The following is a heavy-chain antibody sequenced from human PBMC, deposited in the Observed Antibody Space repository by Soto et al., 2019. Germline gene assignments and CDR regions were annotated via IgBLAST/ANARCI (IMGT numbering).Heavy chain of an antibody. D-gene: IGHD3-10*01. CDR2: ISDSGAGS. V-gene: IGHV3-23*01. J-gene: IGHJ4*02. CDR1: GFTFNNYA. CDR3: AKPYYYGSGSYGGFDY. Sequence: PGGSLRLSCAASGFTFNNYAMSWLRQAPGKGLEWVSAISDSGAGSYYADSVKGRFTVSRDNSRNTLYLQMNSLRVDDTAVYYCAKPYYYGSGSYGGFDYWGQGTLVTVS.